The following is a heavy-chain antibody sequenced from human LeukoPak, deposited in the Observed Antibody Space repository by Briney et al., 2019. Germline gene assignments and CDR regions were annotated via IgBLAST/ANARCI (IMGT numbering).Heavy chain of an antibody. CDR2: IYYSGST. J-gene: IGHJ4*02. V-gene: IGHV4-59*01. CDR1: GGSISSYY. D-gene: IGHD3-10*01. Sequence: SETLSLTCTVSGGSISSYYWSWIRQPPGKGLEWIGYIYYSGSTNYNPSLKSRVTISVDTSKNQFSLKLSSVTAADTAVYYCARVREGSGSYLGAFDYWGQGTLVTVSS. CDR3: ARVREGSGSYLGAFDY.